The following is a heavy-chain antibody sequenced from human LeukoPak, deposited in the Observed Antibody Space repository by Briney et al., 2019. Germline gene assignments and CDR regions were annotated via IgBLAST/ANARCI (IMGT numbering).Heavy chain of an antibody. Sequence: PSETLSLTCTVSGDSINSYYWTWIRQPPGKGLEWIGNIYYSGSTNYNPSLKSRVTISVETSKNQFSLKLSSVTAADTAVYYCARRTDSGSWYFDLWGRGTLVTVSS. CDR1: GDSINSYY. D-gene: IGHD6-6*01. V-gene: IGHV4-59*01. CDR2: IYYSGST. J-gene: IGHJ2*01. CDR3: ARRTDSGSWYFDL.